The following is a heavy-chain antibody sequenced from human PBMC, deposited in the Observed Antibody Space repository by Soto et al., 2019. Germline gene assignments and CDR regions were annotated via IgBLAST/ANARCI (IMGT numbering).Heavy chain of an antibody. CDR2: ISSSSTI. CDR3: ARDAERYGDYANNWFDP. Sequence: GGSLRLSCAASGFTFSSYSMNWVRQAPGKGLEWVSYISSSSTIYYADSVKGRFTISRDNAKNSLYLQMNSLRAEDTAVYYCARDAERYGDYANNWFDPWGQGTLVTVSS. CDR1: GFTFSSYS. V-gene: IGHV3-48*01. J-gene: IGHJ5*02. D-gene: IGHD4-17*01.